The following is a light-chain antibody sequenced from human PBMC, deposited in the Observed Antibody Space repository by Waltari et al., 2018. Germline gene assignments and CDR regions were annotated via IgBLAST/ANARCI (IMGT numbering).Light chain of an antibody. J-gene: IGKJ4*01. CDR2: LGS. Sequence: VLTQSPLSLPVTPREPASISFTSTQSLLYSNGYNYLDWYLQKPGQSPQLLIYLGSNRASGVPDRFSGSGSGTDFTLKITRVEAEDVGVYYCMQALQTPLTFGGGTKVEIK. V-gene: IGKV2-28*01. CDR1: QSLLYSNGYNY. CDR3: MQALQTPLT.